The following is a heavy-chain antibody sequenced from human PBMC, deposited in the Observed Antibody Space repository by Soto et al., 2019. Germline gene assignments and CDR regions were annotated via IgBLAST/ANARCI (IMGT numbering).Heavy chain of an antibody. V-gene: IGHV3-23*01. D-gene: IGHD3-22*01. CDR2: ISGSGGST. J-gene: IGHJ3*02. Sequence: VRQAPGKGLEWVSAISGSGGSTYYADSVKGRFTISRDNSKNTLYLQMNSLRAEDTAVYYCAKDGEDYYDSSGYPLWRAFDIWGQGTMVTVSS. CDR3: AKDGEDYYDSSGYPLWRAFDI.